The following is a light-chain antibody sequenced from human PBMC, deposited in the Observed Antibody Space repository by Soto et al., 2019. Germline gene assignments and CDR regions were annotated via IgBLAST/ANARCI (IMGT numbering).Light chain of an antibody. CDR3: QHYDSSPPYT. CDR2: AAS. V-gene: IGKV3-20*01. Sequence: EIVLTQSPVTLSLSPGERATLSCRASRSFASSYLGWYQQKPGQAPRLLIYAASTTATGIPDRFSGSGYATDFTLTLSRLEPEDSAVYYCQHYDSSPPYTFGQGTKLEIK. CDR1: RSFASSY. J-gene: IGKJ2*01.